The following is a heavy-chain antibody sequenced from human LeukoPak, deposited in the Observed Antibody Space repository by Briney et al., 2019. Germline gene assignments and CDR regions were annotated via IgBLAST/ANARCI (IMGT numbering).Heavy chain of an antibody. D-gene: IGHD3-22*01. V-gene: IGHV3-30*02. CDR1: GFTFSSYG. CDR3: AKNLLSHYYDSSGRNGFDP. CDR2: IRYDGSNK. J-gene: IGHJ5*02. Sequence: GGSLRLSCAASGFTFSSYGMHWVRQAPGKGLEWVAFIRYDGSNKYYADSVKGRFTISRDNSKNTLYLQMNSLRAEDTVVYYCAKNLLSHYYDSSGRNGFDPWGQGTLVTVSS.